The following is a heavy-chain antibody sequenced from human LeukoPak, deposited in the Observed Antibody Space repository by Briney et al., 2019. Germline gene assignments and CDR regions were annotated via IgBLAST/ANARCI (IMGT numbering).Heavy chain of an antibody. V-gene: IGHV4-34*01. CDR3: ARYGSGSSTTMNLNWFDP. J-gene: IGHJ5*02. CDR2: INHSGST. Sequence: SETLSLTCAVYGGSFSGYYWSWIRQPPGKGLEWIGVINHSGSTNYNPSLKSRVTISVDTSKNQFSLKLSPVTAADTAVYYCARYGSGSSTTMNLNWFDPWGQGTLVTVSS. CDR1: GGSFSGYY. D-gene: IGHD3-10*01.